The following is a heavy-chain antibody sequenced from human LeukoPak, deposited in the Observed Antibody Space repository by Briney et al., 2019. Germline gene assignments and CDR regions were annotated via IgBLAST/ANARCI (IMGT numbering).Heavy chain of an antibody. Sequence: GGSLRLSCAASGFTFSSYGMHWVRQAPGKGLEWVAVIWYDGSNKYYADSVKGRFTISRDNSNNTLYLQMNSLRAEDTAVYYCARRRDGYNPELDYWGQGTLVTVSS. V-gene: IGHV3-33*01. CDR1: GFTFSSYG. CDR2: IWYDGSNK. D-gene: IGHD5-24*01. CDR3: ARRRDGYNPELDY. J-gene: IGHJ4*02.